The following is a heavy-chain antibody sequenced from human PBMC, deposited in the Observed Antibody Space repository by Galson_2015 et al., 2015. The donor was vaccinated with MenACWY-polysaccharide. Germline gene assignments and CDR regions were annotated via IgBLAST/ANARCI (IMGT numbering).Heavy chain of an antibody. D-gene: IGHD1-14*01. V-gene: IGHV3-30*18. CDR2: IASDGVNT. Sequence: SLRLSCAASGFTFNNFDMHWVRQAPGKVLQWVAVIASDGVNTYYADSVKGRFTISRDNSKNTVYLQMNSLEAEDTALYYCAKDRRDFSGLRANYFDAWGQGTLVSVSS. CDR3: AKDRRDFSGLRANYFDA. J-gene: IGHJ5*02. CDR1: GFTFNNFD.